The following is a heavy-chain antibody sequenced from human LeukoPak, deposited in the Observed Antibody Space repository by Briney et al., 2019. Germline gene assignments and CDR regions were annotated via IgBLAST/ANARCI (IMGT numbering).Heavy chain of an antibody. CDR2: ISCYNGDT. CDR3: ARDPSNSSGYHAHFDS. J-gene: IGHJ4*02. CDR1: GYTFTHHG. V-gene: IGHV1-18*01. D-gene: IGHD3-22*01. Sequence: ASEKVSCKASGYTFTHHGISWVRQAPGQGLEWMGWISCYNGDTMYAQDVQGRVTMTTDTSTRTAYIELRSLSPDDTAMYYCARDPSNSSGYHAHFDSWGQGTLVTVSS.